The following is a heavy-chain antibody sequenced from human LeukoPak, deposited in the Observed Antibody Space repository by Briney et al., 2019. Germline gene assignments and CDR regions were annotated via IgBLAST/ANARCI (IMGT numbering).Heavy chain of an antibody. CDR1: GYTFTGYY. J-gene: IGHJ4*02. Sequence: GASVKVSCKASGYTFTGYYMHWVRQAPGQGLEWMGWINPNSGGTNYAQKFQGRVTMTRDTSISTAYMELCRLRSDDTAVYYCARDGHDCSGGSCYPGMFGYWGQGTLVTVSS. V-gene: IGHV1-2*02. D-gene: IGHD2-15*01. CDR2: INPNSGGT. CDR3: ARDGHDCSGGSCYPGMFGY.